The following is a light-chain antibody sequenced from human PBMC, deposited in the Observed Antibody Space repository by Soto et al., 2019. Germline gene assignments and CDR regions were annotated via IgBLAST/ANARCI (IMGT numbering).Light chain of an antibody. CDR2: DAS. CDR1: QSIYTY. J-gene: IGKJ4*01. Sequence: EIVLTQSPATLSLSPGERATLSCRASQSIYTYLAWYQQKPGQAPRLLIYDASSRATGIPARFRGSGSGTDFTLTISNLEPDDFAVYYCQQRGNWPPITFGGGTKVQIK. CDR3: QQRGNWPPIT. V-gene: IGKV3-11*01.